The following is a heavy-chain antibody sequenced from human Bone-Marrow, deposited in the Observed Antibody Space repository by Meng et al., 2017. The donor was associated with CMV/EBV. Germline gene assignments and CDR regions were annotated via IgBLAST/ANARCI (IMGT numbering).Heavy chain of an antibody. CDR3: ARQGTSYPRWFDP. V-gene: IGHV4-59*01. CDR2: IYYSGST. J-gene: IGHJ5*02. CDR1: GGSISSYY. D-gene: IGHD2-2*01. Sequence: SETLSLTWTVAGGSISSYYWSWRRQPRGKGLEWVGYIYYSGSTNYNRSLKSRVTIPVDKSKTQFSLKLSSLTAADTAVYYCARQGTSYPRWFDPWGQGTLVTVSS.